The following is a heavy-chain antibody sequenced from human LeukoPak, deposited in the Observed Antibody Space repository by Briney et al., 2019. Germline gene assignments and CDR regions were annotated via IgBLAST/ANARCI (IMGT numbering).Heavy chain of an antibody. CDR1: GFTFSSYG. D-gene: IGHD5-18*01. J-gene: IGHJ4*02. CDR3: AKDYLAADAPMDDLDY. Sequence: PGGSLTLSCTASGFTFSSYGMHGVRQAPGKAREWVAVISYEGSNKYYADSVKGRFTISRDNSKTTLYLQMNILRANDTAVYYLAKDYLAADAPMDDLDYWRRGTLVSVSS. V-gene: IGHV3-30*19. CDR2: ISYEGSNK.